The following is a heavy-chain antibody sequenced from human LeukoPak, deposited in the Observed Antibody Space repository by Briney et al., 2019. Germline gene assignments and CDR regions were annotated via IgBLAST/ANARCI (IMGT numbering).Heavy chain of an antibody. CDR1: GGSISSYY. Sequence: SETLSLTCTVSGGSISSYYWGWIRQPPGKGLEWIGSIYYSGSTYYNPSLKSRVTISVDTSKNQFSLKLSSVTAADTAVYYCARHEAAGPPYWGQGTLVTVSS. D-gene: IGHD6-13*01. J-gene: IGHJ4*02. V-gene: IGHV4-39*01. CDR3: ARHEAAGPPY. CDR2: IYYSGST.